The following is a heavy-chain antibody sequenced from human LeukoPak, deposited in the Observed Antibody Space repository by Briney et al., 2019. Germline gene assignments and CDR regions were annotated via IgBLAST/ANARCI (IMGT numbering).Heavy chain of an antibody. CDR2: IYYSGST. Sequence: SETLSLTCIVSGGSISSYYWSWIRQPPGKGLEWIGYIYYSGSTNSNPSLKSRVTISVDSSKNQFSLKLSSVTAADTAVYYCARGRPDNYYDSSGYYFQHWGQGTLVTVSS. J-gene: IGHJ1*01. V-gene: IGHV4-59*01. D-gene: IGHD3-22*01. CDR1: GGSISSYY. CDR3: ARGRPDNYYDSSGYYFQH.